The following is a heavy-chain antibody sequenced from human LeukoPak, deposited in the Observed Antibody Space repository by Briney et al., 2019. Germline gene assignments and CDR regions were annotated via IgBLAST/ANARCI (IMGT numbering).Heavy chain of an antibody. CDR1: GGSISSGGYY. J-gene: IGHJ4*02. CDR2: IYYSGST. CDR3: ARVLATQLYYFDY. Sequence: SQTLSLTCTVSGGSISSGGYYWSWIRQHPGKGLEWIGYIYYSGSTYYNPSLKSRVTISVDKSKNQFSLKLSSVTAADTAVYYCARVLATQLYYFDYWGQGTLVTVSS. V-gene: IGHV4-31*03. D-gene: IGHD3-3*02.